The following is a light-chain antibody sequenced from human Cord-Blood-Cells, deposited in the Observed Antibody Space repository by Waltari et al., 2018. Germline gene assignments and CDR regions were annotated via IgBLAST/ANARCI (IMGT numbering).Light chain of an antibody. CDR1: QSVSSY. V-gene: IGKV3-11*01. CDR3: QQRSNWSLT. CDR2: DAS. Sequence: EIVLTQSPATLSLSPGERATLSCRASQSVSSYLAWYQQKPGHAPRLLIYDASNRATGIPARFSGSGSGTDFTLTISSLEPEDFAVYYCQQRSNWSLTFGQGTRLEIK. J-gene: IGKJ5*01.